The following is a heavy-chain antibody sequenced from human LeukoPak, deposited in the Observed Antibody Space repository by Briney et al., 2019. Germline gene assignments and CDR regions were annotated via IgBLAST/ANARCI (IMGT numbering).Heavy chain of an antibody. CDR2: IGTTSDT. Sequence: GGSLRLSCAGSGFTFSSYDMHWVRQATGKGLEWVAAIGTTSDTYYPDSVKGRFTISRENAKNSLYLQMNSLRAGDTAVYYCARAIAMVRGVNYFDYWGQGTLVTVSS. D-gene: IGHD3-10*01. J-gene: IGHJ4*02. CDR3: ARAIAMVRGVNYFDY. CDR1: GFTFSSYD. V-gene: IGHV3-13*01.